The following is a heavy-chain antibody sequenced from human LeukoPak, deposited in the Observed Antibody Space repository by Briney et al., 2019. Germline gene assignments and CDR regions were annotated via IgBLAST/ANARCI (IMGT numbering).Heavy chain of an antibody. J-gene: IGHJ4*02. CDR1: GFTFSSYA. V-gene: IGHV3-30*04. D-gene: IGHD3-22*01. CDR3: AKHGYYDSSGYFDY. Sequence: GGSLRLSCAASGFTFSSYAMHWVRQAPGKGLEWVAVISYDGSNKYYADSVKGRFTISRDNSKNTLYLQMNSLRAEDTAVYYCAKHGYYDSSGYFDYWGQGTLVTVSS. CDR2: ISYDGSNK.